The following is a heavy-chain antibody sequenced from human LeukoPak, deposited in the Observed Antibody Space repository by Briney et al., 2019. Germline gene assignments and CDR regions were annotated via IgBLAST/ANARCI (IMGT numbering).Heavy chain of an antibody. CDR2: INHSGST. D-gene: IGHD6-19*01. Sequence: SETLSLTCAVYGGSFSGYYWSWIRQPPGKGLEWIGEINHSGSTNYNPSLKSRVTISVDTSKNQFSLKLSSVTAADTAVYYCARNSGWYSAFDIWGQGTMVTVSS. J-gene: IGHJ3*02. CDR1: GGSFSGYY. CDR3: ARNSGWYSAFDI. V-gene: IGHV4-34*01.